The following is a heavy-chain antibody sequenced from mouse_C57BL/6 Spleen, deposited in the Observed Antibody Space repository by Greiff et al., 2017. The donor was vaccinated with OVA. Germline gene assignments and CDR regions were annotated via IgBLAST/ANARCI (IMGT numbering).Heavy chain of an antibody. J-gene: IGHJ1*03. V-gene: IGHV14-3*01. CDR3: AIWGNYDWYFDV. Sequence: EVQLQQSVAELVRPGASVKLSCTASGFHIKNTYMHWVQQRPEQGLEWIGRIDPANGNTKYAQTLQGKATITADTSYNTAYLQLSSLTSEDTAIFYCAIWGNYDWYFDVGGTGTTFTVSA. CDR2: IDPANGNT. D-gene: IGHD2-1*01. CDR1: GFHIKNTY.